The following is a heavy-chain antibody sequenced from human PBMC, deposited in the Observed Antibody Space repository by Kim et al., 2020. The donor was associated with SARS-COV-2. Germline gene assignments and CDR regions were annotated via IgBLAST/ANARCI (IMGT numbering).Heavy chain of an antibody. CDR2: AT. CDR3: ARRQLGFDS. D-gene: IGHD6-13*01. J-gene: IGHJ4*02. V-gene: IGHV3-13*01. Sequence: ATYHADSWKGRFTISRNKDKTSVYLQMNSLRVDDTAVYYCARRQLGFDSWGQGTLVTVSS.